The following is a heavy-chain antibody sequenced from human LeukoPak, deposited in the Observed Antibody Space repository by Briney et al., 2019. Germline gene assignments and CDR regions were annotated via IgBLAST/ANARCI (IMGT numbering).Heavy chain of an antibody. CDR1: GGSFSGYY. D-gene: IGHD3-22*01. CDR2: INHSGST. Sequence: SETLSLTCAVYGGSFSGYYWSWIRQPPGKGLEWIGEINHSGSTNYNPSLKRRVTISVDTSKNQFSLKLSSVTAADTAVYYCAAMAGYYDSSGPLSGWGQGTLVTVSA. V-gene: IGHV4-34*01. CDR3: AAMAGYYDSSGPLSG. J-gene: IGHJ4*02.